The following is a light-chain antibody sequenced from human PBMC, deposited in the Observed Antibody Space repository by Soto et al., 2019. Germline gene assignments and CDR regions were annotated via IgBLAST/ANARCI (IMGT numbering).Light chain of an antibody. V-gene: IGKV3-20*01. CDR3: QQYDISPWT. Sequence: EIVLTQSPGTLSVSPGERATLSCRASQSVSNKLAWYQQKPGQAPRLLIYDSSTRATGFPDRFSGSGSGTDFTLTIIRLEPEDFAVYYCQQYDISPWTFGQGTKVDIK. CDR2: DSS. CDR1: QSVSNK. J-gene: IGKJ1*01.